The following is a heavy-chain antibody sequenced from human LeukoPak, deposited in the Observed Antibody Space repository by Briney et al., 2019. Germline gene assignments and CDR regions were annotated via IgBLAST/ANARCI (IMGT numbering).Heavy chain of an antibody. Sequence: ASVKVSCKASGYTFTSYGISWVRQAPGQGLEWMGWISVYNSNTNYAQKFQGRVTMTTDTSANTAYMELRSLRSDDTAVYYCARLYTATSDYWGQGTLVTVSS. D-gene: IGHD2-21*02. CDR1: GYTFTSYG. J-gene: IGHJ4*02. CDR2: ISVYNSNT. CDR3: ARLYTATSDY. V-gene: IGHV1-18*01.